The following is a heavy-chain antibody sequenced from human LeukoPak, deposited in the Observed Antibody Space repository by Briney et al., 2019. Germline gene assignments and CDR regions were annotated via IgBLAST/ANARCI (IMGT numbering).Heavy chain of an antibody. J-gene: IGHJ4*02. CDR1: VGSISVYF. Sequence: SEILSLTCAVTVGSISVYFGSWIRQSPWKGLEWMVYIQYSGSTNYNPSLKSRVSISVDTSKNQFSLKLSSVTAADTAVYYCARGRGYNSNSLRSFDYWGQGTLVTVSS. V-gene: IGHV4-59*01. D-gene: IGHD4-11*01. CDR3: ARGRGYNSNSLRSFDY. CDR2: IQYSGST.